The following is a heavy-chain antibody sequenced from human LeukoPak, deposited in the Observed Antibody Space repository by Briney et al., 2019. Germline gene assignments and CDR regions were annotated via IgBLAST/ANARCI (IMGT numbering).Heavy chain of an antibody. D-gene: IGHD7-27*01. CDR2: IGTTSSYI. CDR3: AKDQRKWGVLNWAFDY. CDR1: GFTFSSYG. J-gene: IGHJ4*02. V-gene: IGHV3-21*01. Sequence: GGSLRLSCAASGFTFSSYGINWVRQAPGKGLEWVSFIGTTSSYIYYADSVKGRFTISRDNAKNSVYLQMNSLRAEDTAVYYCAKDQRKWGVLNWAFDYWGQGTLVTVSS.